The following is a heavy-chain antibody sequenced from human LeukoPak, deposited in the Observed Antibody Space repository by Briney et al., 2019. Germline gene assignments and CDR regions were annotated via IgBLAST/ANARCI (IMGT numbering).Heavy chain of an antibody. V-gene: IGHV1-2*02. J-gene: IGHJ4*02. CDR3: ARDGLGAAAGTPDY. CDR2: INPHSGGT. Sequence: GASVKVSCKASGYTFTGYYIHWVRQAPGQGLEWMGWINPHSGGTNYAQKFQGGVTMTRDTSISTAYMELSRLRSDDTAVFYCARDGLGAAAGTPDYWGQGTLVTVSS. D-gene: IGHD6-13*01. CDR1: GYTFTGYY.